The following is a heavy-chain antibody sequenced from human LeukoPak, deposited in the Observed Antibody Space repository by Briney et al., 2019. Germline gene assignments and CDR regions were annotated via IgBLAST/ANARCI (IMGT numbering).Heavy chain of an antibody. Sequence: SETLSLTCAVYGGSFSGYYWSWIRQPPGKGLEWIGEINHSGSTNYNPSLKSRVTISVDTSKNQFSLKLSSVTAADTGVYYCARGREGATPFDYWGQGTLVTVSS. CDR3: ARGREGATPFDY. V-gene: IGHV4-34*01. CDR1: GGSFSGYY. D-gene: IGHD1-26*01. CDR2: INHSGST. J-gene: IGHJ4*02.